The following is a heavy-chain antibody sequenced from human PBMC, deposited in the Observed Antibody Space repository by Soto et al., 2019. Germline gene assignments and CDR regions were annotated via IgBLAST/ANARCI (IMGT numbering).Heavy chain of an antibody. CDR2: IYSAGNT. V-gene: IGHV3-66*01. Sequence: PGGSLRLSYVVSEFTVSSYYMSWVRQAPGKGLEWVSIIYSAGNTYYADSVKGRFTISRDNAKNTVYLQMNSLRADDTAVYYCARDQTTGDWFDAWGQGALVTAPQ. CDR3: ARDQTTGDWFDA. D-gene: IGHD4-17*01. J-gene: IGHJ5*02. CDR1: EFTVSSYY.